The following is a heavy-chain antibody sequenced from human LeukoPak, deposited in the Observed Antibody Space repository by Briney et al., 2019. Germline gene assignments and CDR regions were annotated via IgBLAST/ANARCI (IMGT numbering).Heavy chain of an antibody. J-gene: IGHJ5*02. Sequence: ASVKVSCKASGYTFTSYDINWVRQATEQGLEWMGWMDPNSGNTGYAQKFQGRVTMTRNTSISTAYMELSSLRSEDTAVYYCARVLRGVAVLFDPWGQGTLVTVSS. CDR1: GYTFTSYD. D-gene: IGHD6-19*01. CDR2: MDPNSGNT. V-gene: IGHV1-8*01. CDR3: ARVLRGVAVLFDP.